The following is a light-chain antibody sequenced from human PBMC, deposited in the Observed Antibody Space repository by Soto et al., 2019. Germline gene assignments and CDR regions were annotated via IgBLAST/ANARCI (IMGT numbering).Light chain of an antibody. CDR3: QQYGSSPWT. V-gene: IGKV3-20*01. CDR2: GAS. Sequence: EIVLTQSPGTLSLSPWERATLSSSASQSVSSSYLAWYQQKPGQAPRLLIYGASSRATGIPDRFSGSGSGTDFTLTISRLEPEDFAVYYCQQYGSSPWTFGQGTKVDIK. J-gene: IGKJ1*01. CDR1: QSVSSSY.